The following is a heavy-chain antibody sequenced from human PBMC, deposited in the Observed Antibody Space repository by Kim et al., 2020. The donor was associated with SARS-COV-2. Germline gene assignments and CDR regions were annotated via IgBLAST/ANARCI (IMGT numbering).Heavy chain of an antibody. Sequence: SETLSLTCTVSGGSISSGSYYWSWIRQPAGKGLEWIGRIYTSGSTNYNPSLKSRVTISVDTSKNQFSLKLSSVTAADTAVYYCARVAYDGRGWYFDLWGRGTLVTVSS. CDR1: GGSISSGSYY. CDR2: IYTSGST. V-gene: IGHV4-61*02. J-gene: IGHJ2*01. CDR3: ARVAYDGRGWYFDL. D-gene: IGHD3-22*01.